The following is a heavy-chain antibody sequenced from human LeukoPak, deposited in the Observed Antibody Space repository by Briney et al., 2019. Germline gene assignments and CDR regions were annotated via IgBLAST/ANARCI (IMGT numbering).Heavy chain of an antibody. CDR1: GGSIDNYY. CDR3: ARDRCSSRSCYLTITQKGYFDR. CDR2: IYYSGST. D-gene: IGHD2-2*01. Sequence: SDTLSLTRSVSGGSIDNYYWSWIRQPPGKGREGIGDIYYSGSTTSNPPPKSGVTISLDTPKNQFSMKLSSATATDTAVYYCARDRCSSRSCYLTITQKGYFDRSGRGTVVTVSS. J-gene: IGHJ2*01. V-gene: IGHV4-59*01.